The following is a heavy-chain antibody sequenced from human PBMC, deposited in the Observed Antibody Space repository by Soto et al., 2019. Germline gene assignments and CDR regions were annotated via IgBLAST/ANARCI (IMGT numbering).Heavy chain of an antibody. Sequence: EVQLVKSGGGLVQPGGSLRLSCAASGFTFSSYWMHWVREAPGKGLAWVSRINSDGSSTSYADAVKGRCTISRENTKNTLYLQMNSLRAEDTAVYYGVRTSLVVAAATREDYWGQGPLVTVSS. CDR2: INSDGSST. V-gene: IGHV3-74*01. CDR3: VRTSLVVAAATREDY. D-gene: IGHD2-15*01. CDR1: GFTFSSYW. J-gene: IGHJ4*02.